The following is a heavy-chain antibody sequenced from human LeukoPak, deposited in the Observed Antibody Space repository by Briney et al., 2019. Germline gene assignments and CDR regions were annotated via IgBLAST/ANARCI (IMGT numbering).Heavy chain of an antibody. Sequence: SETLSLTCTVSGGSISSNSYYWGWVRQPPGKGLEWIGYIYYSGSTNYNPSLKSRVTISVDTSKNQFSLKLSSVTAADAAVYYCARAYYYDSTKHAFDIWGQGTMVTVSS. CDR2: IYYSGST. V-gene: IGHV4-61*05. CDR3: ARAYYYDSTKHAFDI. CDR1: GGSISSNSYY. D-gene: IGHD3-22*01. J-gene: IGHJ3*02.